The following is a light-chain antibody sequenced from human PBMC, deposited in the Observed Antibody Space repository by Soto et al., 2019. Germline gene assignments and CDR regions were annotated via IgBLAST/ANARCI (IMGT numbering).Light chain of an antibody. CDR1: QSISNSY. J-gene: IGKJ3*01. CDR2: GAS. V-gene: IGKV3-20*01. CDR3: QPYGRSPSIPT. Sequence: EMGLREAPGGRCLSPGERATLSCRASQSISNSYLAWYQQKPGQAPRLLIYGASSRATGIPDRFSGSGSGTDFSLTISRLEPEHLAVYSCQPYGRSPSIPTSGPGTQLDI.